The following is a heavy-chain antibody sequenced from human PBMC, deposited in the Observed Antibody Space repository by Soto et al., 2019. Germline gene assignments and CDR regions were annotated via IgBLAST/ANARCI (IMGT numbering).Heavy chain of an antibody. Sequence: QVQLVQSGAEVKKPGSSVKVSCKASGGTFSSYTISWVRQAPGQGLEWMGRISPLLGIANYAQKFQGRVTITADKTSSTAYMALSSLKSEDTAVYYCAREGRFAPDCSKTSCYDNWFDPWGQGTLVTVSS. CDR3: AREGRFAPDCSKTSCYDNWFDP. D-gene: IGHD2-2*01. V-gene: IGHV1-69*08. CDR2: ISPLLGIA. J-gene: IGHJ5*02. CDR1: GGTFSSYT.